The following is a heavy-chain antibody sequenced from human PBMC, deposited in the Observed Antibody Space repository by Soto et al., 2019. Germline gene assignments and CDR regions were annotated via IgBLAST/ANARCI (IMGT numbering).Heavy chain of an antibody. D-gene: IGHD6-19*01. Sequence: QLQLQESGSGLVKPSQTLSLTCAVSGGSISSGGSSWSWIRQPPGKGLEWIGYIYHSGSTYYNPSLKSRVTVSVDRSKNQFSLKLSSVTAADTAVDYCARAGDSSGPVALGYWGQGTLVTVSS. CDR1: GGSISSGGSS. V-gene: IGHV4-30-2*01. CDR3: ARAGDSSGPVALGY. CDR2: IYHSGST. J-gene: IGHJ4*02.